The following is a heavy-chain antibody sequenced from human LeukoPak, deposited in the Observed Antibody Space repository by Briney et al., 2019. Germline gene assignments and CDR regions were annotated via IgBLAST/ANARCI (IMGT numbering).Heavy chain of an antibody. V-gene: IGHV1-18*01. J-gene: IGHJ6*03. CDR1: GYSFTAYG. D-gene: IGHD3-10*01. CDR3: ARDLERVYYGSGSRIYYYMDV. Sequence: ASVKVSCKASGYSFTAYGITWMRQAPGQGLEWMGWISAYNGNTHYAERLQDRVTMTTDTSTSTAYMELRSLRSEDTAVYYCARDLERVYYGSGSRIYYYMDVWGKGTTVTVSS. CDR2: ISAYNGNT.